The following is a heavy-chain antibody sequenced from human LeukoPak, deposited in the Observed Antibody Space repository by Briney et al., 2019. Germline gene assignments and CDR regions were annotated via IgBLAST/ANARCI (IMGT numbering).Heavy chain of an antibody. J-gene: IGHJ4*02. V-gene: IGHV3-74*01. CDR2: INDDGSDT. D-gene: IGHD2-2*01. CDR3: ARESVSYCSSTSCSLDY. CDR1: GFTFKLYW. Sequence: PGGSLRLSCAASGFTFKLYWMHWVRQVPGKRPVWVSRINDDGSDTIYADSVRGRFTISRDNAKNSLYLQMNSLRAEDTAVYYCARESVSYCSSTSCSLDYWGQGTLVTVSS.